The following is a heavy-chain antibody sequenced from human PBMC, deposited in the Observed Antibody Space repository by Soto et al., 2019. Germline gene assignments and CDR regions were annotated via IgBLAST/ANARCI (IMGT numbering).Heavy chain of an antibody. D-gene: IGHD3-22*01. J-gene: IGHJ4*02. Sequence: QITLKESGPTLVKPTQTLTLTCTFSGFSLSSGGVGVGWIRQPPGKALEWLALIYWDDDKRYSPSLQRRLTITQDTSKTQVVLTMTPMDPVDTATYYCAQTFYSDHSGPGIDYWGQGTLVTVSS. CDR2: IYWDDDK. CDR1: GFSLSSGGVG. V-gene: IGHV2-5*02. CDR3: AQTFYSDHSGPGIDY.